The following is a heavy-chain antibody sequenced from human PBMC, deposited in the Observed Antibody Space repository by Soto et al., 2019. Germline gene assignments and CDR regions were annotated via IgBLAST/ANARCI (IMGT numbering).Heavy chain of an antibody. D-gene: IGHD3-10*01. V-gene: IGHV4-59*01. CDR2: VYYSGSV. CDR3: ARRLNLGSFDH. CDR1: GVSLTVYH. J-gene: IGHJ5*02. Sequence: PETLSLTCNVSGVSLTVYHLNWIRQPPGKTLEWIGFVYYSGSVSYNPSLKGRASISVDRSKNQFSLRLTSVTAADTAVYYCARRLNLGSFDHWGQGTLVTVYS.